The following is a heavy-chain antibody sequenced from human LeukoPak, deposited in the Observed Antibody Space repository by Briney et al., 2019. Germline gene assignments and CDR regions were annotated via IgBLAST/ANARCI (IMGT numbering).Heavy chain of an antibody. J-gene: IGHJ4*02. CDR3: ARDFIHRSGEANY. Sequence: GGSLRLSCVASGFTFSDYYMSWIRQAPGKGLEWISYIISSSSSTNYADSVKGRFTISRDNPKNSLYLLMNSLRAEDTAMYYCARDFIHRSGEANYWGQGTLVTVSS. CDR2: IISSSSST. V-gene: IGHV3-11*05. D-gene: IGHD3-22*01. CDR1: GFTFSDYY.